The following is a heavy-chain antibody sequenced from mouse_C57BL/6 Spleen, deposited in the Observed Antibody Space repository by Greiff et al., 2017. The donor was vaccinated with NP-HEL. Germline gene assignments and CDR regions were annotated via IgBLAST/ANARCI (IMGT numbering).Heavy chain of an antibody. V-gene: IGHV1-78*01. CDR2: IYPRDGST. CDR1: GYTFTDHT. CDR3: AREVVITTVVPYFDY. Sequence: QVQLQQSDAELVKPGASVKISCKVSGYTFTDHTIHWMKQRPEQGLEWIGYIYPRDGSTKYNEKFKGKATLTADKSSSTAYMQLNSLTSEDSAVYFCAREVVITTVVPYFDYWGQGTTLTVSS. D-gene: IGHD1-1*01. J-gene: IGHJ2*01.